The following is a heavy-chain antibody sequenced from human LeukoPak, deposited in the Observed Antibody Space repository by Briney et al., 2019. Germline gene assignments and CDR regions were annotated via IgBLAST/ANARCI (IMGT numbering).Heavy chain of an antibody. CDR2: IYYSGST. CDR3: ARRLFLEWLGSYDI. J-gene: IGHJ3*02. D-gene: IGHD3-3*01. V-gene: IGHV4-39*01. CDR1: GGSISSNSYY. Sequence: SETLSLTCTVSGGSISSNSYYWDWIRQPPGKGLEWIGSIYYSGSTYYNPSLKSRVTISVDTSKNQFSLKLSTVTAADTAVYFCARRLFLEWLGSYDIWGQGTMVTVSS.